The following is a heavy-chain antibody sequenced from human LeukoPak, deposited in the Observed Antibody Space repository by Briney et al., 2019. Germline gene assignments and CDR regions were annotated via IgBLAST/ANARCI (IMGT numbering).Heavy chain of an antibody. CDR2: IYPGDSDT. J-gene: IGHJ4*02. CDR3: ARQETISPLDY. V-gene: IGHV5-51*01. Sequence: GESLKISCKGSGYSFTNYWIAWVRQMPGKGLEWMGIIYPGDSDTRYSPSFQGQVTISADKSISTAYLHWSSLKASDTAMYYYARQETISPLDYWGQGTLVTVSS. CDR1: GYSFTNYW. D-gene: IGHD3-3*01.